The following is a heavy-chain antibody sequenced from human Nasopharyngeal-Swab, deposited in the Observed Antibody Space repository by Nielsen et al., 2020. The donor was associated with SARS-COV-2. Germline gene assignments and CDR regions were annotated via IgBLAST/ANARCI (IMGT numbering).Heavy chain of an antibody. Sequence: GESLKISCAASGFTFSTYAMNWVRRAPGKGLEWVSSISGSGATTYYADSVKGRVTISRDNSKNTLYLQVSSLRAEDTAMYYCAKGSGWLYYFDFWGQGTLVTVSS. J-gene: IGHJ4*02. V-gene: IGHV3-23*01. CDR2: ISGSGATT. CDR1: GFTFSTYA. D-gene: IGHD6-25*01. CDR3: AKGSGWLYYFDF.